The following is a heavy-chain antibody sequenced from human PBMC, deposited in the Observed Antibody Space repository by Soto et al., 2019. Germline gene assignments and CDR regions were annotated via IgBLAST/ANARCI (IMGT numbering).Heavy chain of an antibody. CDR2: FYSSGSI. V-gene: IGHV4-31*11. CDR3: ARMYSSGSGWFHP. D-gene: IGHD6-19*01. CDR1: GYSITAGGYY. J-gene: IGHJ5*02. Sequence: PSETLSLTCAVSGYSITAGGYYWSWLRHHPGKGLEWIGSFYSSGSIIYNPSLRSRVSISGDTSSNQFSMSLTSVTAADTARYYCARMYSSGSGWFHPWGQGTLVNV.